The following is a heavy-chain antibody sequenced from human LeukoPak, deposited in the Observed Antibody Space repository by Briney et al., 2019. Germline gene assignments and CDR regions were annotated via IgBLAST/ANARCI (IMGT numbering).Heavy chain of an antibody. CDR1: GGSISSYY. CDR3: ARALWFGELYYYYYMDV. Sequence: SETLSLTCTVSGGSISSYYWSWIRQPPGKGLEWIGYIYYSGSTKYNPSFKSRVTISVDTSKNQFSLKLSSGTAADTAVYYCARALWFGELYYYYYMDVWGKGTTVTISS. V-gene: IGHV4-59*01. CDR2: IYYSGST. D-gene: IGHD3-10*01. J-gene: IGHJ6*03.